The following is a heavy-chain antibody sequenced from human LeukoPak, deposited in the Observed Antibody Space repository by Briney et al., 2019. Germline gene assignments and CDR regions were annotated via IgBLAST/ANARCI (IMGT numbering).Heavy chain of an antibody. Sequence: SETLSLTCAVYGGSFSGYYWSWIRQPPGKGLEWIGEINHSGSTNYNPSLKSRVTISVDTSKNQSSLKLSSVTAADTAVYYCARGLRYYYGSGSYYNFDYWGQGTLVTVSS. V-gene: IGHV4-34*01. CDR2: INHSGST. D-gene: IGHD3-10*01. CDR3: ARGLRYYYGSGSYYNFDY. CDR1: GGSFSGYY. J-gene: IGHJ4*02.